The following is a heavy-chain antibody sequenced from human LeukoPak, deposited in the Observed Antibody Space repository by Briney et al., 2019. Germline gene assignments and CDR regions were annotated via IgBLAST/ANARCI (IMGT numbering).Heavy chain of an antibody. J-gene: IGHJ3*02. CDR3: ARATYRVVGRGAFDI. CDR2: ISSSSYI. D-gene: IGHD1-26*01. CDR1: GFTFSSYG. Sequence: GRSLRLSCAASGFTFSSYGMHWVRQAPGKGLEWVSSISSSSYIYYADSVKGRFTISRDNAKNSLYLQMNSLRAEDTAVYYCARATYRVVGRGAFDIWGQGTMVTVSS. V-gene: IGHV3-21*01.